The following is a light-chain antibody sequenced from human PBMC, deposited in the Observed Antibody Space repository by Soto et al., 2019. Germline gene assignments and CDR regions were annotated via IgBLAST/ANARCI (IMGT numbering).Light chain of an antibody. J-gene: IGKJ2*01. CDR1: ESLQHRDGNTY. Sequence: DVVMTQNPLSSPVTLGQPASISCRSSESLQHRDGNTYLNWLQQRPGQPPRLLIYKVSNRFSGVPDRFSGSEAGTDFTLKISRVEAEDVGVYYCMQATQYRPYTFGQGTKLEIK. CDR2: KVS. CDR3: MQATQYRPYT. V-gene: IGKV2-24*01.